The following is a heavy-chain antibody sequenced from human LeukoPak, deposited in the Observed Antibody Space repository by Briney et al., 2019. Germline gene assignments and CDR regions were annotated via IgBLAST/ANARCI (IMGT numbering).Heavy chain of an antibody. D-gene: IGHD6-19*01. CDR3: ARDYPEQWLVPDY. CDR1: EFTVSSNY. Sequence: GGSLRLSCAASEFTVSSNYMNWVRQAPGKGLEWVSVIYSGGTTYYADSVKGRFTISRDNAKNSLYLQMNSLRAEDTAVYYCARDYPEQWLVPDYWGQGTLVTVSS. J-gene: IGHJ4*02. V-gene: IGHV3-53*01. CDR2: IYSGGTT.